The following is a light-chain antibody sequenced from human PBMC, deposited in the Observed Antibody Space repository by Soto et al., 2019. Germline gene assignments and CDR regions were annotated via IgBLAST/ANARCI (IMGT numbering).Light chain of an antibody. CDR1: KIGTKR. CDR2: EDS. Sequence: SYELPQPPSVSVAPGLTARITCGCSKIGTKRVHWYQQKPGQAPGLVVYEDSDRPSGIPERFSGSNSGNTATLTISRVEAGDEADYYCQVWDSSTDHPGVVFGGGTKLTVL. J-gene: IGLJ3*02. V-gene: IGLV3-21*02. CDR3: QVWDSSTDHPGVV.